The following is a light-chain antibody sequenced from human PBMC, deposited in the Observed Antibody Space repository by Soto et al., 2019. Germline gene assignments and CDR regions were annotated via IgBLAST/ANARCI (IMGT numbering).Light chain of an antibody. CDR3: HRSSAT. V-gene: IGKV1-39*01. CDR2: AAS. J-gene: IGKJ2*01. Sequence: DIQMTQSPSSLSASVGDRVTITCRASQSISSYLNWYQQKPGKAPKLLIYAASSLQSGVPSRFSGSGSGTNFTLTISILKPEDFATYYGHRSSATFGQGPSWRSN. CDR1: QSISSY.